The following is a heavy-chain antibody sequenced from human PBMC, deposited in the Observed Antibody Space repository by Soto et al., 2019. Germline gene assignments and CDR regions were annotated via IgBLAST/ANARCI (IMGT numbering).Heavy chain of an antibody. CDR1: GFTFSNYA. D-gene: IGHD3-10*01. J-gene: IGHJ6*02. CDR3: GKDLHGSGIFTSYYHGGMDV. CDR2: ISGRGRNT. V-gene: IGHV3-23*01. Sequence: EVQMLESGGGLVHPGGSLRLSCAASGFTFSNYAMNWVRQAPGKGLEWVSSISGRGRNTYYADSVKGRLTVSRDSSNNTLYLQINSLRGDETGVYYCGKDLHGSGIFTSYYHGGMDVLVQGTTVTVS.